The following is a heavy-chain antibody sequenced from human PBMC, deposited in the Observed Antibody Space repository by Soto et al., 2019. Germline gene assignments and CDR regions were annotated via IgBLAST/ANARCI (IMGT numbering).Heavy chain of an antibody. Sequence: GGSLRLSCAASGFTFSSYWMHWVRQAPGKGLVWVSRINSGGSSTSYADSVKGRFTISRDNAKNTLYLQMNSLRAEDTAVYYCARAQIVVVPAAIAFDIWGQGTMVTVSS. J-gene: IGHJ3*02. CDR2: INSGGSST. V-gene: IGHV3-74*01. CDR1: GFTFSSYW. D-gene: IGHD2-2*01. CDR3: ARAQIVVVPAAIAFDI.